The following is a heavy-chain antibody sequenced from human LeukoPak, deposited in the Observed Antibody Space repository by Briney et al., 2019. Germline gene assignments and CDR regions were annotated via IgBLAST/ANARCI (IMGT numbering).Heavy chain of an antibody. Sequence: GGSLRLSCAASGFTFSSYGMHWVRQAPGKGLEWVAVISYDGSNKYYADSVKGRFTISRDNSKNTLYLQMNSLRAEDTAVYYCAKVHSSSWYNYYYYMDVWGKGTTVTVSS. CDR3: AKVHSSSWYNYYYYMDV. CDR1: GFTFSSYG. CDR2: ISYDGSNK. V-gene: IGHV3-30*18. J-gene: IGHJ6*03. D-gene: IGHD6-13*01.